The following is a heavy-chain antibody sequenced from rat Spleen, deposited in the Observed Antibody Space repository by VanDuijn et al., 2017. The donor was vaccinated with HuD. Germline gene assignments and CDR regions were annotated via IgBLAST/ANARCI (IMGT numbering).Heavy chain of an antibody. CDR2: ISDTGGST. D-gene: IGHD1-7*01. CDR3: ARHEAYYAFDY. Sequence: EVQLVESGGGLVQPGRSLKLSCAASGFTFSDYAMAWVRQAPKKGLEWVATISDTGGSTYYADSVKGRFTISRDNEKVTLFLQMDSLRSEDTATYYCARHEAYYAFDYWGQGVMVTVSS. CDR1: GFTFSDYA. J-gene: IGHJ2*01. V-gene: IGHV5-17*01.